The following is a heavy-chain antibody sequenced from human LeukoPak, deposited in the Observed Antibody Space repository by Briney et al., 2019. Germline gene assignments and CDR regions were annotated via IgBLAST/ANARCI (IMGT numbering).Heavy chain of an antibody. Sequence: PGGSLRLSCAASGFTFSDYYMSWIRQAPGKGLEWVSYISSSGSTIYYADSVKGRFTISRDNAKNSLYLQMNGLRAEDTAVYYCARSRITIFGVYDYWGQGTLVTVSS. CDR2: ISSSGSTI. CDR3: ARSRITIFGVYDY. V-gene: IGHV3-11*01. D-gene: IGHD3-3*01. J-gene: IGHJ4*02. CDR1: GFTFSDYY.